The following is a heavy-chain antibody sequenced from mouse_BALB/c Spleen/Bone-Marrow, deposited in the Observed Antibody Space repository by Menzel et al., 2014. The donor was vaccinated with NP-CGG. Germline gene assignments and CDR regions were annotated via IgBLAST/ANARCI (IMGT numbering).Heavy chain of an antibody. CDR1: GFDLSRYW. CDR2: INPDSSTI. Sequence: EVKVVESGGGLVQPGGSLKLSCAASGFDLSRYWMSWVRQAPGKGLEWIGEINPDSSTINYTPSLKDKFIISRDNAKNTLYLQMSKVRSEDTALYYCARGDHWYFDVWGAGTTVTVSS. CDR3: ARGDHWYFDV. V-gene: IGHV4-1*02. J-gene: IGHJ1*01.